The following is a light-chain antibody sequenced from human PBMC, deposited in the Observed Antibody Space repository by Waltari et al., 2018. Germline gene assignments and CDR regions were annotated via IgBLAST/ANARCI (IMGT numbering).Light chain of an antibody. J-gene: IGKJ4*01. V-gene: IGKV1-8*01. Sequence: AIRMTQSPSSLSASTGARVTITCRASQGISSFLAWYQQKPGKAPKLLIYAASTLQSGVPSRFSGSGSGTDFTLTISCLQSEDFATYYCQQYYSYPPGFGGGTKVEIK. CDR2: AAS. CDR1: QGISSF. CDR3: QQYYSYPPG.